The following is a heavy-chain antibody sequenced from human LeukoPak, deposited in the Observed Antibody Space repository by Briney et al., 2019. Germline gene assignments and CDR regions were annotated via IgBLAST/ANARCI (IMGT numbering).Heavy chain of an antibody. CDR2: INPSGGST. J-gene: IGHJ4*02. D-gene: IGHD2/OR15-2a*01. Sequence: ASVKVSCKASGYTFTSYYMHWVRQAPGQGLEWMGIINPSGGSTRYAQKFQGRVTMTRDTSTSTVYMELSSLRSEDTAVYYCAREGSDNNFDYWGQVTPVTVSS. V-gene: IGHV1-46*01. CDR1: GYTFTSYY. CDR3: AREGSDNNFDY.